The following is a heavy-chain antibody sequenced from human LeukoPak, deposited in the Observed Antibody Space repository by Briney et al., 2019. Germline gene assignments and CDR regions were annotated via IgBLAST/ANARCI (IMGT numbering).Heavy chain of an antibody. D-gene: IGHD1-26*01. Sequence: GESLKISCKGSGYSFTSYWIGWVRQMPGKGLEWMGIIYPGDSDTRYSPSFQSQVAISADKSTSTAYLQWGSLKASDTAMYYCSRRDAKLADSWGQGTLVTVSS. J-gene: IGHJ4*02. CDR1: GYSFTSYW. V-gene: IGHV5-51*01. CDR3: SRRDAKLADS. CDR2: IYPGDSDT.